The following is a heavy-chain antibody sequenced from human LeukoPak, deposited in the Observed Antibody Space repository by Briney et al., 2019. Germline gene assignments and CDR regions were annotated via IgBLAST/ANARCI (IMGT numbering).Heavy chain of an antibody. CDR1: GYSISNGYY. CDR3: ASSIAARPTNFDY. CDR2: IYYSGST. J-gene: IGHJ4*02. Sequence: SETLSLTCTVSGYSISNGYYWGWIRPPPGKGLEWIGYIYYSGSTNYNPSLKSRVTISVDTSKNQFSLKLSSVTAADTAVYYCASSIAARPTNFDYWGQGTLVTVSS. D-gene: IGHD6-6*01. V-gene: IGHV4-59*01.